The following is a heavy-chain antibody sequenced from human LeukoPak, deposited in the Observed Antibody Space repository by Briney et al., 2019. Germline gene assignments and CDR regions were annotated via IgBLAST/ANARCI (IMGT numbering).Heavy chain of an antibody. CDR2: INHSGST. D-gene: IGHD3-3*01. CDR3: ARHQGVVDL. V-gene: IGHV4-34*01. J-gene: IGHJ2*01. CDR1: GGSFSGFF. Sequence: PSETLSLTCAVYGGSFSGFFWTWIRQPPGKGLEWIGEINHSGSTNYNPSLKSRVTISVDTSKNHFSLKLRSVTAADTAVYYCARHQGVVDLWGRGSLVTVSS.